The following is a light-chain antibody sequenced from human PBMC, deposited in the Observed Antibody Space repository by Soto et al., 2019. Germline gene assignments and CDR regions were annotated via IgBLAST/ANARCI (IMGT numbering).Light chain of an antibody. CDR1: QSASSN. J-gene: IGKJ5*01. Sequence: ILLAHSPHSPSVSPGERATLSCRARQSASSNTAWYQHKLAQAPGLRIYGACARATGSAARFSGSGSGAGFTLTISIRQSEHFAVYYCQQYKNWPPITCGQGTRLEIK. CDR3: QQYKNWPPIT. CDR2: GAC. V-gene: IGKV3-15*01.